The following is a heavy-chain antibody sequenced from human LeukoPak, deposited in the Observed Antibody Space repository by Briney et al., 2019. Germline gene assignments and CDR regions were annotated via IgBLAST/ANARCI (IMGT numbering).Heavy chain of an antibody. D-gene: IGHD3-10*01. CDR2: ISSSGGGT. CDR3: AKRGITTSGHNYMDV. V-gene: IGHV3-23*01. J-gene: IGHJ6*03. CDR1: GFTFSSYA. Sequence: QPGGSLRLSCAASGFTFSSYAMSWVRQAPGTGLEWVSSISSSGGGTYYADSVKGRFTVSRDNSKNTLSLQMSSLRADDTAVYYCAKRGITTSGHNYMDVWGKGTTVTVSS.